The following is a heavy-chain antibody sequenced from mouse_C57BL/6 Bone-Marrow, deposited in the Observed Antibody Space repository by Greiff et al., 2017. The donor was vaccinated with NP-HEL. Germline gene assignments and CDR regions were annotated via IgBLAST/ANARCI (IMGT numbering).Heavy chain of an antibody. D-gene: IGHD2-1*01. V-gene: IGHV6-3*01. CDR1: GFTFSNYW. Sequence: EVMLVESGGGLVQPGGSMKLSCVASGFTFSNYWMNWVRQSPEKGLEWVAQIRLKSDNYATHYAESVKGRFTISRDDSKSSVYLQMNNLRAEDTGIYYCTVYPYWYFDVWGTGTTVTVSS. CDR3: TVYPYWYFDV. CDR2: IRLKSDNYAT. J-gene: IGHJ1*03.